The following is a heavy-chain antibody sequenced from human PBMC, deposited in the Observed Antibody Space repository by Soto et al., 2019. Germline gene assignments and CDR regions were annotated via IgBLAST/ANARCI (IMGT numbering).Heavy chain of an antibody. Sequence: GASVKVSCKASGYTFTSYGISWVRQAPGQGLEWMGWISAYNGNTNYAQKLRGRVTMTTDTSTSTAYMELRSLRSDDTAVYYCARRYCSGGSCWVGYYYYGMDVWGQGTTVTVSS. CDR1: GYTFTSYG. CDR3: ARRYCSGGSCWVGYYYYGMDV. J-gene: IGHJ6*02. CDR2: ISAYNGNT. D-gene: IGHD2-15*01. V-gene: IGHV1-18*01.